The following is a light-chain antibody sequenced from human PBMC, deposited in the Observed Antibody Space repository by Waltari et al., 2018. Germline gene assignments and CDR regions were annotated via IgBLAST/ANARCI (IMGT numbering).Light chain of an antibody. CDR1: TGAVTSTHY. V-gene: IGLV7-46*01. CDR3: LLSYSGTRV. Sequence: QAVVTQEPSLTVSPGGTVTLTCGSNTGAVTSTHYSYWFQQKPGQAPRPLIYDTNRRHSETPARFSGSLLGDKAALTLSGAQPEDEADYYCLLSYSGTRVFGTGTKVTVL. CDR2: DTN. J-gene: IGLJ1*01.